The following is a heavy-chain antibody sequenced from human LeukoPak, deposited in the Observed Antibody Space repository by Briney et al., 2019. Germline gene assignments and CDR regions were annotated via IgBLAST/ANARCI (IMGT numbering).Heavy chain of an antibody. CDR3: ASGYSSGWSLIDY. D-gene: IGHD6-19*01. V-gene: IGHV1-69*05. Sequence: SVKVSCKASGGTFSSYAISWVRQAPGQGLEWMGGIIPIFGTANYAQKFQGRVTITTDESTSTAYMGLSSLRSEDTAVYYCASGYSSGWSLIDYWGQGTLVTVSS. CDR2: IIPIFGTA. J-gene: IGHJ4*02. CDR1: GGTFSSYA.